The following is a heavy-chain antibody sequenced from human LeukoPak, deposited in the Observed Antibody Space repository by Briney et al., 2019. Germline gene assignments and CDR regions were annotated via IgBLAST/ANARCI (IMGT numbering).Heavy chain of an antibody. D-gene: IGHD4-17*01. CDR3: ARPIFPHDYADAFDI. V-gene: IGHV3-30-3*01. Sequence: GGSLRLSCAASGFTLSSYAMHWVRQAPGKGLEWVAVISYDGSNKYYADSVKGRSTISRDNSKNTLYLQMNSLRAEDTAVYYCARPIFPHDYADAFDIWGQGTMVTVSS. CDR2: ISYDGSNK. J-gene: IGHJ3*02. CDR1: GFTLSSYA.